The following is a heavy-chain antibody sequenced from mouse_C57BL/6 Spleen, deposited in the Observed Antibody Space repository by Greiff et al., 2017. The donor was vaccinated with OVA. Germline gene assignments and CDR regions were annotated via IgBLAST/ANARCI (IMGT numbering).Heavy chain of an antibody. CDR1: GYTFTSYW. Sequence: VQLVESGAELVKPGASVKLSCKASGYTFTSYWMHWVKQRPGRGLEWIGRIDPNSGGTKYNEKFKSKATLTVDKPSSTAYMQLSSLTSEDSAVYYCASYDYDVRDYFDYWGQGTTLTVSS. D-gene: IGHD2-4*01. V-gene: IGHV1-72*01. CDR2: IDPNSGGT. J-gene: IGHJ2*01. CDR3: ASYDYDVRDYFDY.